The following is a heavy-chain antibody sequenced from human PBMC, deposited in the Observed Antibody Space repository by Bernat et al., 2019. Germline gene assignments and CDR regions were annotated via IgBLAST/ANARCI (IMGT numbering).Heavy chain of an antibody. CDR1: GFTFSSYA. CDR3: ASEVLWFGDY. J-gene: IGHJ4*02. V-gene: IGHV3-30-3*01. CDR2: ISYDGSNK. Sequence: QVQLVESGGGVVQPGRSLRLSCAASGFTFSSYAMHWVRQAPGKGLEWVAVISYDGSNKYYADSVKGRFTISRDNTKNTLYLQMNSLRAEDTAVYYCASEVLWFGDYWGQGILVTVSS. D-gene: IGHD3-10*01.